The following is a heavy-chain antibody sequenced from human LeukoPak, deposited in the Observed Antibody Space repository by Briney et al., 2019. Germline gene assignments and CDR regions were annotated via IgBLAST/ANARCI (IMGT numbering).Heavy chain of an antibody. Sequence: SETLSLTCVDSGGSISIYYWCWIRQPPGKGLEWIGYIYYSGSTNYNPSLKSRVTISVDTSKNQFSLKLSSVTAADTAVYYCATDSRGMDVWGQGTTVTVSS. CDR3: ATDSRGMDV. V-gene: IGHV4-59*01. CDR1: GGSISIYY. CDR2: IYYSGST. J-gene: IGHJ6*02.